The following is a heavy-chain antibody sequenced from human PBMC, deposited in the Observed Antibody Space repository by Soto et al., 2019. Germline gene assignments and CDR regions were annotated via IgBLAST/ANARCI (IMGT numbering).Heavy chain of an antibody. CDR2: ISSSSSYI. CDR3: ARDKLDILTGYTPDY. Sequence: GGSLRLSCAASGFTFSSYSMNWVRQAPGKGLEWVSSISSSSSYIYYADSVKGRFTISRDNAKNSLYLQMNSLRAEDTAVYYCARDKLDILTGYTPDYWGQGTLVTVSS. V-gene: IGHV3-21*01. CDR1: GFTFSSYS. J-gene: IGHJ4*02. D-gene: IGHD3-9*01.